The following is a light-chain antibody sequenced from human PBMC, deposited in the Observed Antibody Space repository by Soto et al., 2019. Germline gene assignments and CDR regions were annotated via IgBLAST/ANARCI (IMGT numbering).Light chain of an antibody. J-gene: IGKJ1*01. Sequence: EIVLTQSPGTLSLSPGERATLSCRASQSVSNNYLAWYQHKPGQAPRLLIYGASNRATGIPDRFSGSGSGTDFTLTISRLEPEDFAVYYCQQYGSSPQTFGQGTKVEIK. CDR1: QSVSNNY. CDR2: GAS. V-gene: IGKV3-20*01. CDR3: QQYGSSPQT.